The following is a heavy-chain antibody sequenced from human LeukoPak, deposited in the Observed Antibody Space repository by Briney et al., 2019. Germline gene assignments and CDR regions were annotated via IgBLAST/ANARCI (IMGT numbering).Heavy chain of an antibody. CDR3: RGSSRTFDY. J-gene: IGHJ4*02. D-gene: IGHD6-13*01. Sequence: GGSLRLSCAASGFNFSSNWMSWIRQAPGKGLEWVANINQNGSEKYFVDSVKGRFTISRDNAKNSLYLQMNSLRAEDPAVYYCRGSSRTFDYWGQGPLFTVSS. CDR2: INQNGSEK. V-gene: IGHV3-7*01. CDR1: GFNFSSNW.